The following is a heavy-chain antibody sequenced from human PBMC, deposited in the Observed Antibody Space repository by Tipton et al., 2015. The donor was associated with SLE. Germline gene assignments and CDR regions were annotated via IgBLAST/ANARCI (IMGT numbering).Heavy chain of an antibody. Sequence: QSGPEVKKPGESLKISCKGSGYSFTTYWIGWVRQMPGKGLEWMGIIYPGDSDTRYSPSFQGQVTISADKSISTAYLQWSSLKASDTAMYYCARRYDSSGYYAEGDAFDIWGQGTMVTVSS. D-gene: IGHD3-22*01. V-gene: IGHV5-51*03. CDR1: GYSFTTYW. J-gene: IGHJ3*02. CDR2: IYPGDSDT. CDR3: ARRYDSSGYYAEGDAFDI.